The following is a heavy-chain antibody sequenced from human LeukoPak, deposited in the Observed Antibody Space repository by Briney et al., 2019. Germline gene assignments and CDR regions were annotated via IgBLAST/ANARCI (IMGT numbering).Heavy chain of an antibody. CDR1: GGSMSSYY. J-gene: IGHJ4*02. CDR3: AKDRLAAGKYYFDY. Sequence: SETLSLTCSVSGGSMSSYYWSWIRQSPGKGLEWIGYIYHSGSTDYNSSLKSRVTISEDTSKKQFPLKVSSVTAEDTAVYYCAKDRLAAGKYYFDYWGQGTLVTVSS. CDR2: IYHSGST. D-gene: IGHD6-13*01. V-gene: IGHV4-59*01.